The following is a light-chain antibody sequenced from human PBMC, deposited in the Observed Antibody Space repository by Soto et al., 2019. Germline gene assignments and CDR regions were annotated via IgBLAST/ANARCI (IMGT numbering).Light chain of an antibody. J-gene: IGLJ3*02. CDR3: SSYTSSSTWV. CDR2: EVS. CDR1: SSDVGGYNY. V-gene: IGLV2-14*01. Sequence: QSVLTQPASVSGSPGQSITISCIGTSSDVGGYNYVSWYQQHPGKAPKLMIYEVSNRPSGVSNRFSGSKSGNTASLTISGLQAEDEADYHCSSYTSSSTWVFGGGTKLTVL.